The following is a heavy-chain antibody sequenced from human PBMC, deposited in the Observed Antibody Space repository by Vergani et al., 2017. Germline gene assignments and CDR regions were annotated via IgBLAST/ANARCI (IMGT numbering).Heavy chain of an antibody. CDR3: ITVVTRGGWNYYYYGMDV. CDR1: GFTFSNAW. J-gene: IGHJ6*02. D-gene: IGHD4-23*01. Sequence: EVQLVESGGGLVKPGGSLRLSCAASGFTFSNAWMSWVRQAPGKGLEWVGRIKSKTDGGTTDYAAPVKGRFTISRDDSKNTLYLQMNSLKTEDTAVYYCITVVTRGGWNYYYYGMDVWGQGTTVTVSS. V-gene: IGHV3-15*01. CDR2: IKSKTDGGTT.